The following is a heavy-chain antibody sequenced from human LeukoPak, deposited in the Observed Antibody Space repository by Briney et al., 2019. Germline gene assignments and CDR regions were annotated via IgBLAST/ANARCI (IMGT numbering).Heavy chain of an antibody. CDR1: GYSFTTYW. D-gene: IGHD3-22*01. CDR3: ARSDYDRSVAWFDP. CDR2: IYPRDSDI. J-gene: IGHJ5*02. V-gene: IGHV5-51*01. Sequence: GESLKISCKGSGYSFTTYWIAWVRQMPGKGLEWMGIIYPRDSDIRYSPPFQGQVTISADKSINTAYLQWNSLKASDTAMYYCARSDYDRSVAWFDPWGQGTLVTVSS.